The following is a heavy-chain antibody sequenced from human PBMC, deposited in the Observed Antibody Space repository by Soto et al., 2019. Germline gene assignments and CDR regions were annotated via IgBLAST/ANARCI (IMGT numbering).Heavy chain of an antibody. CDR3: AKGLAVIQEWIIDGH. CDR1: GFTLSSYG. D-gene: IGHD5-18*01. CDR2: MSYDGNKK. Sequence: QVQLVESGGGVVQPGRSLRLSCAVSGFTLSSYGIHWVRQAPGKGLEWVAFMSYDGNKKYYADSVKGRFTISRDNSKNTLYLQMDSLRADYTAMYYCAKGLAVIQEWIIDGHWGQGTQVTVSS. J-gene: IGHJ4*02. V-gene: IGHV3-30*18.